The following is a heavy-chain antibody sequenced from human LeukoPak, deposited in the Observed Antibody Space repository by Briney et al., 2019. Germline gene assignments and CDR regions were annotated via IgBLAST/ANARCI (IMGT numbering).Heavy chain of an antibody. V-gene: IGHV4-39*01. CDR2: IYYSGST. D-gene: IGHD2-2*01. CDR1: GGSISSSYYY. Sequence: SETLSLTCTVSGGSISSSYYYWGWTRQPPGKGLDWIGNIYYSGSTYYNPSLKSRVTISVDASKNQFSLKLSSVTAADTAVYYCARYCSSTSCYRVDAFDIWGQGTMVTVSS. J-gene: IGHJ3*02. CDR3: ARYCSSTSCYRVDAFDI.